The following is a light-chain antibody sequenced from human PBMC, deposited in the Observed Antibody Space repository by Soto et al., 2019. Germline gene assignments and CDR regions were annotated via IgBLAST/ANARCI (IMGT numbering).Light chain of an antibody. Sequence: QSALTQPASVSGSPGQSITISCTGSTSDVGAYNYVSWYKHHPGQAPQLMIYEVSNRPSGVSNRFSGSKSGNTASLTISGLQAEDEADYYCSSYTSSYTYVFGTGTKVTVL. CDR3: SSYTSSYTYV. CDR2: EVS. J-gene: IGLJ1*01. V-gene: IGLV2-14*01. CDR1: TSDVGAYNY.